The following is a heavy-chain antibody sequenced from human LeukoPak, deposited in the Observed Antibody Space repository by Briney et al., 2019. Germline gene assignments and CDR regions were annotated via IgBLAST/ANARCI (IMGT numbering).Heavy chain of an antibody. J-gene: IGHJ6*03. CDR3: ARLARSTPGPYYYYYMDV. D-gene: IGHD5/OR15-5a*01. V-gene: IGHV3-20*04. CDR2: INWNGGST. Sequence: PGGSLRLSCAASGFTFDDYGMGWVRQAPGKGLEWVSGINWNGGSTGYADSVKGRFTISRDNAKNSLYLQMNSLRAEDTALYYCARLARSTPGPYYYYYMDVWGKGTTVTVSS. CDR1: GFTFDDYG.